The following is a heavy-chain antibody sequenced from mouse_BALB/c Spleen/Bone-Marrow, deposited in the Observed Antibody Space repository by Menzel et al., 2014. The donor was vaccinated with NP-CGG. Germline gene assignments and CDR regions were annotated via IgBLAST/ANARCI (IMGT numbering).Heavy chain of an antibody. V-gene: IGHV1-67*01. D-gene: IGHD3-2*01. Sequence: VQLDESGPELVSPGVSVKISCKAFGYTFTDYAIHWVKQSHSKSLEWIGIISTYSANTNYNQKFKGKATMTVDKSSSTAYMELARWTFEYSAIYFCARDISGYVRAMDYWGQGTSVTVSS. J-gene: IGHJ4*01. CDR1: GYTFTDYA. CDR3: ARDISGYVRAMDY. CDR2: ISTYSANT.